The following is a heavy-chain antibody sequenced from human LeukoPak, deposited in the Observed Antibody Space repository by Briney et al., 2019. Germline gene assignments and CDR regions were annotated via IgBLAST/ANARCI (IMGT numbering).Heavy chain of an antibody. J-gene: IGHJ5*02. CDR3: ARAITMVRGANLNWFDP. CDR1: GGSISSGGYY. D-gene: IGHD3-10*01. Sequence: SETLSLTCTVSGGSISSGGYYWSWIRQHPGKGLEWIGYIYYSGSTYYNPSLKSRVTISVDTSKNQFSLKLSSVTAADTAVYYCARAITMVRGANLNWFDPWGQGTLVTVSS. CDR2: IYYSGST. V-gene: IGHV4-31*03.